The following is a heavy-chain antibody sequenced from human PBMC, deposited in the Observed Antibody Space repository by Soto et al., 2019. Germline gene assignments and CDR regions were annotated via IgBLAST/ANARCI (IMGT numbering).Heavy chain of an antibody. D-gene: IGHD2-2*02. V-gene: IGHV4-39*01. CDR1: GGSISSSSYY. CDR2: IYYSGST. CDR3: ARHWAGYCSSTSFYKFDP. Sequence: PSETLSLTCTVSGGSISSSSYYWGWIRQPPGKGLEWIGSIYYSGSTYYNPSLKSRVTISVDTSKNQLSLRLSSVTAADTAVYYCARHWAGYCSSTSFYKFDPWGLGTLVTVSP. J-gene: IGHJ5*02.